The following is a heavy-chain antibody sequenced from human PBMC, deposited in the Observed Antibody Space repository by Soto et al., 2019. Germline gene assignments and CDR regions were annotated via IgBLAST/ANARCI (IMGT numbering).Heavy chain of an antibody. J-gene: IGHJ4*02. CDR2: IYWNDDK. CDR3: AHRGGGGYSSSWYVGY. CDR1: GFSLSTSGVG. V-gene: IGHV2-5*01. D-gene: IGHD6-13*01. Sequence: QITLKESGPTLVKPTQTLTLTCTFSGFSLSTSGVGVGWIRQPPGKALEWLALIYWNDDKRYSPSLKSRLTSTKDTSKNQVVLTMTNMDPVDTATYYCAHRGGGGYSSSWYVGYWGQGTLVTVSS.